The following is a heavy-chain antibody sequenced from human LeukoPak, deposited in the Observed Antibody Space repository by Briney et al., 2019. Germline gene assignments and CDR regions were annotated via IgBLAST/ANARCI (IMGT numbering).Heavy chain of an antibody. CDR3: AREGTSWFHNYDY. CDR1: GFTFSDYS. V-gene: IGHV3-11*01. CDR2: ITGSGSNI. J-gene: IGHJ4*02. D-gene: IGHD6-13*01. Sequence: PGGSLRLSCAASGFTFSDYSMAWIRQAPGKGLEWLSYITGSGSNIFYADSVKGRFTISRDNAKNSLYLQMNSLRADDTAVYYCAREGTSWFHNYDYWGQGTLVTVSS.